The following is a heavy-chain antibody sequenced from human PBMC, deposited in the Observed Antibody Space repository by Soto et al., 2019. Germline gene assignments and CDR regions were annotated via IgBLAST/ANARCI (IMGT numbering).Heavy chain of an antibody. CDR3: TRGPRPISTGTGAC. D-gene: IGHD3-10*01. V-gene: IGHV3-74*01. CDR1: GFIFKMYW. Sequence: GGSLRLSCAASGFIFKMYWMHWVRQSPGKGLVWISRIYNDGTYSDYADSVRGRFTISRDNVNDTLYLQMNNLRAEDSGLYYCTRGPRPISTGTGACWGQGTQVTVSS. J-gene: IGHJ4*02. CDR2: IYNDGTYS.